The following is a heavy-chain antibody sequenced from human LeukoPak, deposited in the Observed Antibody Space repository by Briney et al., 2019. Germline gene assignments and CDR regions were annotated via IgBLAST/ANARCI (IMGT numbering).Heavy chain of an antibody. CDR1: GFTFSSYG. J-gene: IGHJ4*02. Sequence: PGGSLRLSCAASGFTFSSYGMHWVRQAPGKGLEWVAVISYDGSNKYYADSVKGRFTISRDNSKNTLYLQMNSLRAEDTAVYYCAKDLEELRYFDWLLEPDYWGQGTLVTVSS. CDR3: AKDLEELRYFDWLLEPDY. V-gene: IGHV3-30*18. D-gene: IGHD3-9*01. CDR2: ISYDGSNK.